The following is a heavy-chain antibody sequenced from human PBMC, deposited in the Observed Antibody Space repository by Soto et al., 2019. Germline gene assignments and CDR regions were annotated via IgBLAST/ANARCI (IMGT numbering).Heavy chain of an antibody. CDR1: GGSVSSGSYY. V-gene: IGHV4-61*01. CDR2: IYYSGST. Sequence: QVQLQESGPGLVKPSETLSLTCTVSGGSVSSGSYYWSWIRQPPGKGLEWIGYIYYSGSTNYNPPLRSRVTISVDTSKNQFSLKLSSVTAADTAVYYCARVHRYCSSTSCPPLDVWGQGTTVTVSS. CDR3: ARVHRYCSSTSCPPLDV. J-gene: IGHJ6*02. D-gene: IGHD2-2*01.